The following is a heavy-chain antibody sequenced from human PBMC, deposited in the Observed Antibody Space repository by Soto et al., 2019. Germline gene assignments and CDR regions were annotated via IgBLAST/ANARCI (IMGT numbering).Heavy chain of an antibody. V-gene: IGHV3-23*01. D-gene: IGHD3-9*01. CDR3: AKDPNSYDILTGYSYYYYMDV. CDR2: ISGSGGST. CDR1: GFTFSSYA. Sequence: GGSLRLSCAASGFTFSSYAMSWVRQAPGKGLEWVSAISGSGGSTYYADSVKGRFTISRDNSKNTLYLQMNSLRAEDTAVYYCAKDPNSYDILTGYSYYYYMDVWGKGTTVTISS. J-gene: IGHJ6*03.